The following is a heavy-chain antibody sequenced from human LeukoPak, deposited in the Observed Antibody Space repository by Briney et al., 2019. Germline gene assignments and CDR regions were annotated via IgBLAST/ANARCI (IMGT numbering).Heavy chain of an antibody. CDR1: GFTFSSSA. CDR2: ISPGGST. CDR3: AKRSGSGGPFDY. D-gene: IGHD3-10*01. Sequence: SGGSLRLSCAASGFTFSSSAMGWVRQAPGRGLEWVSNISPGGSTNYADSVKGRFTISRDNYKNTMYLQMNSLRAEDTAVYYCAKRSGSGGPFDYWGQGILVTVSS. V-gene: IGHV3-23*01. J-gene: IGHJ4*02.